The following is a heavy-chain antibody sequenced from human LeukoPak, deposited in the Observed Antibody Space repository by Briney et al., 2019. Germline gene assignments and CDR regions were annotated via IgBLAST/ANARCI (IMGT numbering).Heavy chain of an antibody. J-gene: IGHJ6*02. D-gene: IGHD6-13*01. CDR1: GYTFTSYY. CDR2: INPSGGST. V-gene: IGHV1-46*01. CDR3: AREAYSSSHYYGMDV. Sequence: ASVTVSCKASGYTFTSYYMHWVRQAPGQGLEWMGLINPSGGSTSYAQKFQGRVTMTRDTSTSTVYMELSSLRSEDTAVYYRAREAYSSSHYYGMDVWGQGTTVTVSS.